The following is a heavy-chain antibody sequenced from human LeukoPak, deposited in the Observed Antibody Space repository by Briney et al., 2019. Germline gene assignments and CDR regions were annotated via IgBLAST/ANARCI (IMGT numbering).Heavy chain of an antibody. Sequence: PGGSLRLSCAASGFTFSSYGMHSVRQAPGKGLEWVAVIWYDGSNKYYADSVKGRFTISRDNSKNTLYLQMNSLRAEDTAVYYCARDPSPIAAAGTSHFDYWGQGTLVTVSS. CDR3: ARDPSPIAAAGTSHFDY. J-gene: IGHJ4*02. D-gene: IGHD6-13*01. CDR1: GFTFSSYG. V-gene: IGHV3-33*01. CDR2: IWYDGSNK.